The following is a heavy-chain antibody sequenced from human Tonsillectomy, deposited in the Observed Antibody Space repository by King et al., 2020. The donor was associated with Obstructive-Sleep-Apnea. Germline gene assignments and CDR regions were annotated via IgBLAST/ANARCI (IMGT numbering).Heavy chain of an antibody. CDR3: ATSKGYCTSTSCYAPFDY. D-gene: IGHD2-2*01. CDR2: IYPGDSDT. V-gene: IGHV5-51*01. Sequence: QLVQSGAEMIKPGESLKISCKGSGYSFTSYWIGWVRQMPGKGLEWMGIIYPGDSDTRYSPSFQGQVTISADKSISTAYLQWSSLKASDTAMYYCATSKGYCTSTSCYAPFDYWGQGTLVTVSS. CDR1: GYSFTSYW. J-gene: IGHJ4*02.